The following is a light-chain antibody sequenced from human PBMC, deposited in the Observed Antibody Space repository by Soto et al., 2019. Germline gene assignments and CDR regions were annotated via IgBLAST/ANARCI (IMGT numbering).Light chain of an antibody. Sequence: QSALTQPASVSGSPGQSITISCTGTSSDVGGYSYVSWYQQHPGKVPKLMIYEVSNRPSGVSNRFSGSKSGNTASLTISGLQAMDEADYYCQAWDSSLCVFGTGTKLTVL. V-gene: IGLV2-14*01. CDR1: SSDVGGYSY. J-gene: IGLJ1*01. CDR3: QAWDSSLCV. CDR2: EVS.